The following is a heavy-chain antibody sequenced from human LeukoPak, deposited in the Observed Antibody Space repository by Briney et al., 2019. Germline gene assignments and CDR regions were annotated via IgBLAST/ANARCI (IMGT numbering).Heavy chain of an antibody. V-gene: IGHV4-59*01. Sequence: PSETLSLTCTVSGGSISSYYWSWIRQPPGKGLEWIGYIYYSGSTNYNPSLKSRVTISVDTSKNQFSLKLSSVTAADTAVYYCARVGYDFWSGYYTGGYFDYWGQGTLVTVSS. CDR1: GGSISSYY. D-gene: IGHD3-3*01. CDR3: ARVGYDFWSGYYTGGYFDY. J-gene: IGHJ4*02. CDR2: IYYSGST.